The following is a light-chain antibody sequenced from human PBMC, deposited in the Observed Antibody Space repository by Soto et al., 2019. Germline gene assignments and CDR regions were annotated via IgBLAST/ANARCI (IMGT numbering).Light chain of an antibody. CDR1: SSEFGTYSV. CDR3: SSYTTIKTVV. Sequence: QSALTQSASVSGSPGQSITISCTGTSSEFGTYSVVSWYQQHPGKAPKLLIYEGTKRPSGVSNRFSASESGNTASLTISGVQPEDEADYHCSSYTTIKTVVFGGGTKVTVL. J-gene: IGLJ2*01. CDR2: EGT. V-gene: IGLV2-14*02.